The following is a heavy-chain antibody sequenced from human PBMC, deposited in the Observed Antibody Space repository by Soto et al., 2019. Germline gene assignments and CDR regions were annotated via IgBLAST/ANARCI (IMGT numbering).Heavy chain of an antibody. V-gene: IGHV1-69*01. CDR1: GGSFSNYA. J-gene: IGHJ6*02. CDR2: IIPMFGIG. D-gene: IGHD1-26*01. Sequence: QVQLVQSGAEVKMPGSSVRVSCKASGGSFSNYAISWVRQAPGQGLEWMGGIIPMFGIGNYAEKFLGRVTITADESTSTSHMELSSLRSEDTAVYFCARAYRENYFYAIDVWGQGTMVTVSS. CDR3: ARAYRENYFYAIDV.